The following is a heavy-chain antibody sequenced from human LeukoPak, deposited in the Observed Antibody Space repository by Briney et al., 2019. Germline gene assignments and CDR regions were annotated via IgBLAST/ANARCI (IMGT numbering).Heavy chain of an antibody. J-gene: IGHJ4*02. D-gene: IGHD3-22*01. CDR1: GFTFNNYW. CDR2: INSDGSST. V-gene: IGHV3-74*01. CDR3: VSRYSSGYYYADY. Sequence: GGSLRLSCAASGFTFNNYWMHWVRQAPGKGLVWVSRINSDGSSTNYADSVKGRFTISRDNAKNTLYLQMNSLRAEDTAVYYCVSRYSSGYYYADYWGQGTLVTVSS.